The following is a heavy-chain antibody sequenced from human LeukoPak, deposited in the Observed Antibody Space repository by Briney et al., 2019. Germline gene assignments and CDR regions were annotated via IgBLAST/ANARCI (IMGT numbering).Heavy chain of an antibody. V-gene: IGHV3-23*01. CDR2: ISGSGGST. CDR3: AKGDTTWEIPHDD. CDR1: GFTFSSYA. J-gene: IGHJ4*02. D-gene: IGHD1-26*01. Sequence: GGSLRLSCAASGFTFSSYAMSWVRQAPGKGLEWVSAISGSGGSTYYADSVKGWFTISRDKSKNTLYLQMNSLRDEDTAVYYCAKGDTTWEIPHDDWGQGTLVTVSS.